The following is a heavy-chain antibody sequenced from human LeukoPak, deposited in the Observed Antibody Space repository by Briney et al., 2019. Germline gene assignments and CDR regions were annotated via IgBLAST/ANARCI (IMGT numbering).Heavy chain of an antibody. J-gene: IGHJ4*02. CDR2: IIPIFGTA. D-gene: IGHD3-22*01. Sequence: GASVKVSCKASGGTFSSYAISWVRQAPGQGLEWMGGIIPIFGTANYAQKFQGRVTITADGSTSTAYMELSSLRSEDTAVYYCARATYYYDSSGYSNFDYWGQGTLVTVSS. CDR1: GGTFSSYA. V-gene: IGHV1-69*13. CDR3: ARATYYYDSSGYSNFDY.